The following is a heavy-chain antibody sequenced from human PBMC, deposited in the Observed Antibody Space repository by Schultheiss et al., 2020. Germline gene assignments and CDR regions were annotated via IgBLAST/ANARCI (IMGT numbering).Heavy chain of an antibody. Sequence: SQTLSLTCTVSGGSISSYYWSWIRQPAGKGLEWIGRIYTSGSTNYNPSLKSRVTMSVDTSKNQFSLKLSSVTAADTAVYYCARATANIAVAGRTYWYFDLWGRGTLV. CDR3: ARATANIAVAGRTYWYFDL. J-gene: IGHJ2*01. V-gene: IGHV4-4*07. CDR1: GGSISSYY. CDR2: IYTSGST. D-gene: IGHD6-19*01.